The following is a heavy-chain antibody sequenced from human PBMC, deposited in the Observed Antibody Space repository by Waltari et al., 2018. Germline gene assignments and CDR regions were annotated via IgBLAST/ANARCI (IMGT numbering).Heavy chain of an antibody. Sequence: QVQLQQWGAGLLKPSETLSLTCAVYGGSFSGYYWSWVRQPPGKGLEWIGEINHSGSTNYNPSLKSRVTISVDTSKNQFSLKLSSVTAADTAVYYCARVGLQTGYYYYYMDVWGKGTTVTISS. D-gene: IGHD4-4*01. V-gene: IGHV4-34*01. CDR3: ARVGLQTGYYYYYMDV. CDR2: INHSGST. CDR1: GGSFSGYY. J-gene: IGHJ6*03.